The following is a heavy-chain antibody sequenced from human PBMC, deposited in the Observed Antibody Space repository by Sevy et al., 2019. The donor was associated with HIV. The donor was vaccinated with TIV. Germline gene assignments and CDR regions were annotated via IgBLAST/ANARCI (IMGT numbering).Heavy chain of an antibody. CDR2: ISSSSTYI. J-gene: IGHJ4*02. CDR3: ASGSLDSTGYPFDY. D-gene: IGHD3-22*01. V-gene: IGHV3-21*01. Sequence: RSLRLSCAASGFTFSIYTMNWVRQAPGKGLEWVSSISSSSTYIYYADSVRGRFTISRDNAKNSLYLQMHSLRAEDTAVYYCASGSLDSTGYPFDYWGQGTLVTVSS. CDR1: GFTFSIYT.